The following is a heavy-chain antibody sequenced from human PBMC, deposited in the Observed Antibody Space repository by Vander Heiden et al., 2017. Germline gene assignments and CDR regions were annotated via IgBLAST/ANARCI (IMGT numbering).Heavy chain of an antibody. CDR3: ARGRSLYSSSSDWFDP. CDR2: INHSGST. D-gene: IGHD6-6*01. Sequence: QVQLPQWGAGLSKPSEAPPLTCAVYGGSFSGYYWSWIRQPPGKGLVWIGEINHSGSTYYNPSLKSRVTISVDTSKNQFSLKLSSVTAADTAVYYCARGRSLYSSSSDWFDPWGQGTLVTVSS. J-gene: IGHJ5*02. V-gene: IGHV4-34*01. CDR1: GGSFSGYY.